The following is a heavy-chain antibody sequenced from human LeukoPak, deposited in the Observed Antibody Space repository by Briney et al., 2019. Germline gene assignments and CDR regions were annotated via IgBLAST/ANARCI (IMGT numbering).Heavy chain of an antibody. J-gene: IGHJ5*02. CDR3: ARGVRRPYGSGVVNWFDP. CDR1: GGSFSGYY. Sequence: SETLSLTCAVYGGSFSGYYWSWIRQPPGKGLEWIGKINHSGSTNYNPSLKSRVTISVDTSKNQFSLKLSSVTAADTAVYYCARGVRRPYGSGVVNWFDPWGQGTLVTVSS. V-gene: IGHV4-34*01. D-gene: IGHD3-10*01. CDR2: INHSGST.